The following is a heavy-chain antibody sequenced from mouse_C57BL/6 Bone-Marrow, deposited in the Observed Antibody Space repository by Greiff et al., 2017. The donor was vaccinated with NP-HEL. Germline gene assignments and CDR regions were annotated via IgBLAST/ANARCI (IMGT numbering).Heavy chain of an antibody. J-gene: IGHJ2*01. V-gene: IGHV14-4*01. CDR1: GFNIKDDY. D-gene: IGHD1-1*01. Sequence: EVKLMESGAELVRPGASVKLSCTASGFNIKDDYMHWVKQRPEQGLEWIGWIDPENGDTEYASQFQGKATITADTSSNTAYLQLSSLTSEDTAGYYCTTLLLLRYSQDCWGQDTTLTVSS. CDR3: TTLLLLRYSQDC. CDR2: IDPENGDT.